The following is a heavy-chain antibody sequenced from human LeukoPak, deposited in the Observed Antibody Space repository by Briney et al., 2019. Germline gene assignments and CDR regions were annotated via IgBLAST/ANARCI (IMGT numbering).Heavy chain of an antibody. V-gene: IGHV1-69*13. CDR2: IIPIFGTA. Sequence: SVKVSCKASGGTFSSYAISWVRQAPGQGLEWMGGIIPIFGTASYAQKFQGRVTITADESTSTAYMELSSLRSEDTAVYYCARAGITIFGVAHSYYYYGMDVWGQGTTVTVSS. CDR1: GGTFSSYA. J-gene: IGHJ6*02. CDR3: ARAGITIFGVAHSYYYYGMDV. D-gene: IGHD3-3*01.